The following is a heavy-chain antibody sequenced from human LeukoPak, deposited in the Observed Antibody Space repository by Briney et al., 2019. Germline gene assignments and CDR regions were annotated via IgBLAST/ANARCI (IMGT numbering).Heavy chain of an antibody. CDR2: IYTSGST. CDR1: GGSISSYY. D-gene: IGHD1-26*01. V-gene: IGHV4-4*07. CDR3: AREARSPANKNWFDP. Sequence: SETLSLTCTVSGGSISSYYWSWIRQPPGKGLEWIGRIYTSGSTNYDPSLKSRVTMSVDTSKNQFSLKLSSVTAADTAVYYCAREARSPANKNWFDPWGQGTLVTVSS. J-gene: IGHJ5*02.